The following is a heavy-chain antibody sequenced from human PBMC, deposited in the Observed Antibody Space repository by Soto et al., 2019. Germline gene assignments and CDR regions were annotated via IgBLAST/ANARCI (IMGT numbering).Heavy chain of an antibody. J-gene: IGHJ5*01. V-gene: IGHV1-69*01. CDR3: AEASPVICGGDPCYRLDSSFDS. CDR2: IIPLFGTP. CDR1: GATFSTTG. Sequence: QVQLVQSGAEVRKPGSSLRVSCKSSGATFSTTGISWVRQAPGQGLEWMGGIIPLFGTPKYARKFQGRVSMPAEECTITVYMELNGLRTGEAAVYFGAEASPVICGGDPCYRLDSSFDSWGQGSLVILSS. D-gene: IGHD2-21*02.